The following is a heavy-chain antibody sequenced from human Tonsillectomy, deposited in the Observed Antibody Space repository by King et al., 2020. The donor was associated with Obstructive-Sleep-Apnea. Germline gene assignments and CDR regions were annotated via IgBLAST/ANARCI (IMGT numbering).Heavy chain of an antibody. CDR3: ARGTAYYDILTGYWYYFDY. CDR2: INHSGST. J-gene: IGHJ4*02. V-gene: IGHV4-34*01. Sequence: VQLQQWGAGLLKPSETLSLTCAVSGGSFSGYYWSWIRQPPGKGLEWIGEINHSGSTNYNPSLKSRVTISVDTSKNQFSLKLSSVTAADTAVYYCARGTAYYDILTGYWYYFDYWGQGTLVTVSS. CDR1: GGSFSGYY. D-gene: IGHD3-9*01.